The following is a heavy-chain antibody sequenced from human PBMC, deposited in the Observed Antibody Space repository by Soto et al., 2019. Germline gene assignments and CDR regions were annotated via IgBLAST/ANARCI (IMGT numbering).Heavy chain of an antibody. CDR1: GGSINNGDYY. CDR2: ISYGGST. D-gene: IGHD5-18*01. CDR3: ARLVDTAMFS. V-gene: IGHV4-39*01. J-gene: IGHJ5*02. Sequence: SETLSLTCTVSGGSINNGDYYWTWIRQPPGKGLEWLGSISYGGSTYYNPSLKSRVTISVDTSKNQFSLKLSSVTAADTAVYYCARLVDTAMFSWGQGTLVTVSS.